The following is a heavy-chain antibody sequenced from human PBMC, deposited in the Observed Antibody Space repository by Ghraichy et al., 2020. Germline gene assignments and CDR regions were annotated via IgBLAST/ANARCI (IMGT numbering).Heavy chain of an antibody. J-gene: IGHJ4*02. CDR2: IYYNGDT. D-gene: IGHD3-10*01. CDR3: ARHGPHPESHVYYIYFDY. CDR1: GGSMTNYY. V-gene: IGHV4-59*08. Sequence: SQTLSLTCTVSGGSMTNYYWTWIRQPPGKGLEWIGYIYYNGDTNYNPSLRSRVTISVDTSKNQFSLKLNSVTAADTAVYYCARHGPHPESHVYYIYFDYWGQGTLVTVSS.